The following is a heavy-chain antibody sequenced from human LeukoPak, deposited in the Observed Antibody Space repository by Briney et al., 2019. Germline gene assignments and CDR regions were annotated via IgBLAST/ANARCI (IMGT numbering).Heavy chain of an antibody. Sequence: GGSLRLSCAASGFTFSTYAMIWVRQAPGKGLEWVSAISASGGTTFYADYVKGRFTISRGNSKNTLYLQMNSLRVEDTAVYYCARLSTGSASDYWGQGTLVTVSS. V-gene: IGHV3-23*01. J-gene: IGHJ4*02. CDR1: GFTFSTYA. D-gene: IGHD3-3*02. CDR2: ISASGGTT. CDR3: ARLSTGSASDY.